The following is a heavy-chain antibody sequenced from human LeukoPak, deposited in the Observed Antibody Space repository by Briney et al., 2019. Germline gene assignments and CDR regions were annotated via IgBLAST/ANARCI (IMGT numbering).Heavy chain of an antibody. V-gene: IGHV4-61*01. J-gene: IGHJ6*04. CDR3: ARALGYGDYGMDV. Sequence: KPSETLSLTCTVSCGSVSSGSYYWSWIRQPPGKGLEWIGYVYYSGSTNYNPSLKSRVTISVDTSKNQFSLKLSSVTAADTAVYYCARALGYGDYGMDVWGKGTRVTVSS. CDR1: CGSVSSGSYY. D-gene: IGHD4-17*01. CDR2: VYYSGST.